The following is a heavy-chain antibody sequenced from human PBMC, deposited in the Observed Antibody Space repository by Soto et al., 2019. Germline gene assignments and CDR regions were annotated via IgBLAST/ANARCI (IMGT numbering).Heavy chain of an antibody. CDR1: GFTFSSYA. J-gene: IGHJ3*02. CDR2: ISYDGSNK. Sequence: GGSLRLSCAASGFTFSSYAMHWVHQAPGKGLEWVAVISYDGSNKYYADSVKGRFTISRDNSKNTLYLQMNSLRAEDTAVYYCARDFIARQQLDWGRAFDIWGQGTMVTVSS. V-gene: IGHV3-30*04. CDR3: ARDFIARQQLDWGRAFDI. D-gene: IGHD6-13*01.